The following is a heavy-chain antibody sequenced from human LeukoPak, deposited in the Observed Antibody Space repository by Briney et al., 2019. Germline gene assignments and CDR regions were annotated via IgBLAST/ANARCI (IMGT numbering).Heavy chain of an antibody. CDR1: GGSFSGYY. CDR2: INHSGST. Sequence: SETLSLTCAVYGGSFSGYYWSWIRQPPGKGLEWIGEINHSGSTNYNPSLKSRVSMSVDPSKNQFSLKLSSVTAADTAVYYCARVIQRGITMVRGVIPDWYFDLWGRGTLVTVSS. CDR3: ARVIQRGITMVRGVIPDWYFDL. D-gene: IGHD3-10*01. J-gene: IGHJ2*01. V-gene: IGHV4-34*01.